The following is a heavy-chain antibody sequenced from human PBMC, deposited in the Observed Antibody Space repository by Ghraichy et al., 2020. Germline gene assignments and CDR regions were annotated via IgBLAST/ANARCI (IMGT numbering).Heavy chain of an antibody. CDR1: GFTFSSYA. Sequence: GGSLRLSCAASGFTFSSYAMHWVRQAPGKGLEWVAVISYDGSNKYYADSVKGRFTISRDNSKNTLYLQMNSLRAEDTAVYYCARARLRYCSSTSCWGDLDYWGQGTLVTVSS. D-gene: IGHD2-2*01. CDR2: ISYDGSNK. J-gene: IGHJ4*02. V-gene: IGHV3-30*04. CDR3: ARARLRYCSSTSCWGDLDY.